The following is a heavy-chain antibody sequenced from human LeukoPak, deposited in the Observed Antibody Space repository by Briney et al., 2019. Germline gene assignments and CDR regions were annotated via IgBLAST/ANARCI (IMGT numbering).Heavy chain of an antibody. J-gene: IGHJ3*02. D-gene: IGHD6-13*01. Sequence: ASVTVSCKASGYTFTGYYMHWVRQATGQGLEWMGWMNPNSGNTGYAQKFQGRVTMTRNTSISTAYMELSSLRSEDTAVYYCARGLVSSSWLRGLDAFDIWGQGTMVTVSS. CDR1: GYTFTGYY. V-gene: IGHV1-8*02. CDR3: ARGLVSSSWLRGLDAFDI. CDR2: MNPNSGNT.